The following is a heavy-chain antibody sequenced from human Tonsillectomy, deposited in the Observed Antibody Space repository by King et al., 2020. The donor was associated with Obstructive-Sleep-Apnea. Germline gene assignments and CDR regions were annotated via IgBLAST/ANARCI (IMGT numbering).Heavy chain of an antibody. J-gene: IGHJ6*02. CDR2: ISVYNGNR. CDR3: AREVCSTSCYDYYYGMDV. D-gene: IGHD2-2*01. Sequence: VQLVESGAEVKKPGASGKVSCKASGYTFTSYSINWVRQAPGQGLECLGWISVYNGNRNYAQKLQGRVTMTTETSTSTAYMELRSLTSDDTAVYYCAREVCSTSCYDYYYGMDVWGQGTTVTVSS. V-gene: IGHV1-18*04. CDR1: GYTFTSYS.